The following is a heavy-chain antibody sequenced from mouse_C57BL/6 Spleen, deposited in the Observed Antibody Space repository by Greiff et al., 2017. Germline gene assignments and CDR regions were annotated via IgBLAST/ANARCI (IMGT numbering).Heavy chain of an antibody. V-gene: IGHV1-42*01. J-gene: IGHJ4*01. CDR2: INPSTGGT. D-gene: IGHD2-2*01. Sequence: EVKLVESGPELVKPGASVKISCKASGYSFTGYYMNWVKQSPEKSLEWIGEINPSTGGTTYNQKFKAKATLTVDKSSSTAYMQLKSLTSEDSAVYYCAREESMVTTLYYYAMDYWGQGTSVTVSS. CDR1: GYSFTGYY. CDR3: AREESMVTTLYYYAMDY.